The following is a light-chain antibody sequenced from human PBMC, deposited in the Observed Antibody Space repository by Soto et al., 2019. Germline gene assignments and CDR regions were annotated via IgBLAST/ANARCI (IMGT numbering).Light chain of an antibody. J-gene: IGKJ1*01. CDR2: GAS. Sequence: EIVLTQSPGTLSLSPGERATLSCRATQSVSSRYIAWYQQKLGQGPRLLIYGASSRATGIADRFAGSGSGTDFTLTISRLEPDDFAVYYCHQFSTSPWTFGQGTKVEF. CDR1: QSVSSRY. CDR3: HQFSTSPWT. V-gene: IGKV3-20*01.